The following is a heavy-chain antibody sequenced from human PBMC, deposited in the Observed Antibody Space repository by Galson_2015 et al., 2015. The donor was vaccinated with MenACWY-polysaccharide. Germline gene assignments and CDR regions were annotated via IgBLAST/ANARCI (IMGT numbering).Heavy chain of an antibody. CDR1: GFTFGSYA. Sequence: SLRLSCAASGFTFGSYAMGWVRQAPGKGLEWVSSIGGSGLPTFNPESVKARFPISRANPQNILSLQMNSLRADDTARYFCAKVTEMASSRRPFDVWGQGTMVTVSS. D-gene: IGHD5-24*01. V-gene: IGHV3-23*01. CDR3: AKVTEMASSRRPFDV. CDR2: IGGSGLPT. J-gene: IGHJ3*01.